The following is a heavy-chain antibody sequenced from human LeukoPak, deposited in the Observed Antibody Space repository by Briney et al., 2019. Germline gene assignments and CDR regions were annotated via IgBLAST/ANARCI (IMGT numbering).Heavy chain of an antibody. CDR1: GYTFTSYA. V-gene: IGHV1-3*01. Sequence: ASVKVSCKASGYTFTSYAMHWVRQAPGQRLEWMGWINAGNGNTKYSQKFQGRVTITRDTSASTAYMELSSLRSEDTAVYYCARDSLQWLVRYAMDVWGQGTTVTVSS. D-gene: IGHD6-19*01. J-gene: IGHJ6*02. CDR2: INAGNGNT. CDR3: ARDSLQWLVRYAMDV.